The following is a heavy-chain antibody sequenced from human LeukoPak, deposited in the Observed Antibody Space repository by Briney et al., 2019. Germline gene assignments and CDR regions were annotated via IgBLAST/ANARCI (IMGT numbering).Heavy chain of an antibody. J-gene: IGHJ4*02. CDR3: ATVIYDVLTGYYLQ. D-gene: IGHD3-9*01. V-gene: IGHV4-4*07. CDR2: IYSSGST. Sequence: PSETLSLTCIVSGGSISGYYWSWIRQPAGKGLEWIGRIYSSGSTNYNPSLKSRVTMSVDTSKNQFSLKLSSVTAADTAVYYCATVIYDVLTGYYLQWGQGTLVTVSS. CDR1: GGSISGYY.